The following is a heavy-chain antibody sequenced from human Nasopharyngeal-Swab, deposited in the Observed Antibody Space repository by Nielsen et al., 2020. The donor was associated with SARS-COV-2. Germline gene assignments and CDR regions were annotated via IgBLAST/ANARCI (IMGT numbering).Heavy chain of an antibody. V-gene: IGHV3-23*01. J-gene: IGHJ2*01. Sequence: GESLKISCAASGFTFSSYAMSWVRQAPGKGLEWVSAISGSGGSTYYADSVKGRFTISRDNSKNTLYLQMNSLRAEDTAVYYCAKDRRGRTDWGSRYWYFDLWGRGTLVTVSS. CDR2: ISGSGGST. CDR1: GFTFSSYA. CDR3: AKDRRGRTDWGSRYWYFDL. D-gene: IGHD7-27*01.